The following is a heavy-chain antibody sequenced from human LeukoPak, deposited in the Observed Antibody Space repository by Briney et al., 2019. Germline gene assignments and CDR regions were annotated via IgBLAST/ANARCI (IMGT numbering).Heavy chain of an antibody. Sequence: PSETLSLTCAVSGYSISSGYYWGWIRQPPGKGLEWIGSIYHSGSTYYNPSLTSRVTISVDTSKNQFSLKLSSVTAADTAVYYCAREGGYCSGGSCHRHFDYWGQGTLVTVSS. D-gene: IGHD2-15*01. CDR3: AREGGYCSGGSCHRHFDY. CDR1: GYSISSGYY. CDR2: IYHSGST. J-gene: IGHJ4*02. V-gene: IGHV4-38-2*02.